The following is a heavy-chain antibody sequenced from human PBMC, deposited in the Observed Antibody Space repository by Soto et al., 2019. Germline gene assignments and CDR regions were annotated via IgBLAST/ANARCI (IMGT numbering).Heavy chain of an antibody. V-gene: IGHV1-46*01. CDR1: GYTLTSYY. Sequence: ASVKVSCKAFGYTLTSYYMHWVRQAPGQGLEWMGIINPSGGSTSYAQKFQGRVTMTRDTSTSTVYMELSSLRSEDTAVYYCARDWHIVMVTAPGNAXDIWGQGTMVTVSS. D-gene: IGHD2-21*02. J-gene: IGHJ3*02. CDR2: INPSGGST. CDR3: ARDWHIVMVTAPGNAXDI.